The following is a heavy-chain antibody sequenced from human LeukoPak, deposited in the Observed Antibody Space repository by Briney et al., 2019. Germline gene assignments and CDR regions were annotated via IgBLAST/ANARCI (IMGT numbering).Heavy chain of an antibody. V-gene: IGHV7-4-1*02. Sequence: ASVKVSCKASGYTFTGYAMNWVRQAPGQGLEWMGWINTNTGNPTYAQGFTGRFVFSLDTSVSTAYLQISSLKAEDTAVYYCARFFNPPYCSSTSCYGVDYWGQGTLVTVSS. CDR3: ARFFNPPYCSSTSCYGVDY. J-gene: IGHJ4*02. D-gene: IGHD2-2*01. CDR1: GYTFTGYA. CDR2: INTNTGNP.